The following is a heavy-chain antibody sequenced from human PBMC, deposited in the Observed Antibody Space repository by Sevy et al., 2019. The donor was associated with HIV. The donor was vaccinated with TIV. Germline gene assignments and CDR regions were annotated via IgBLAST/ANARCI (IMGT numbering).Heavy chain of an antibody. J-gene: IGHJ3*02. V-gene: IGHV3-23*01. Sequence: GGSLRLSCAASGFTFSSYAMSWVRQAPGKGLEWVSAISGSGGSTYYADSVKGRFTISRDNSKNTLYLQMNSLRAEDMAVYYCAKDAVTFGGVIVKGDAFDIWGQGTMVTVSS. CDR2: ISGSGGST. D-gene: IGHD3-16*02. CDR1: GFTFSSYA. CDR3: AKDAVTFGGVIVKGDAFDI.